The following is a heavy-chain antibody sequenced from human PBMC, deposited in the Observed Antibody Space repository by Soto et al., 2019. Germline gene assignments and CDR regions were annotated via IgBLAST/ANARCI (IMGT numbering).Heavy chain of an antibody. J-gene: IGHJ5*02. CDR3: ARGSAVTSGGRWFDP. Sequence: NPGGSLRLSCAASGFTFRSYSMNWVRQAPGQGLEWVSSISSSSTSIYYADSLKGRFTISRDNAKNSLFLQMNSLRAEDTAVYYCARGSAVTSGGRWFDPWGRGTLVTVSS. CDR1: GFTFRSYS. V-gene: IGHV3-21*01. D-gene: IGHD3-16*01. CDR2: ISSSSTSI.